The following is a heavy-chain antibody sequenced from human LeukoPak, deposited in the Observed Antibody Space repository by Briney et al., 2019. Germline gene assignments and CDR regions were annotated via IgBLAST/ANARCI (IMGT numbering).Heavy chain of an antibody. J-gene: IGHJ3*02. V-gene: IGHV3-30-3*01. Sequence: GGSLRLSCAASGFTFSSYAMHWVRQAPGKGLEWVAVISYDGSNKYYADSVKGRFTISRDNSKNTLYLQMNSLRAEDTAVYYCARDKSRWTGAFDIWGQGTMVTVSS. CDR2: ISYDGSNK. CDR1: GFTFSSYA. D-gene: IGHD3/OR15-3a*01. CDR3: ARDKSRWTGAFDI.